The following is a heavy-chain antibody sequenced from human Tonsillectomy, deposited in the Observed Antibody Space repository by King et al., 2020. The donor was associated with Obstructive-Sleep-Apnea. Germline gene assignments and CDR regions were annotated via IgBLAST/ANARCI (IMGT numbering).Heavy chain of an antibody. CDR2: ISYDESRK. CDR1: GFTFSTYA. V-gene: IGHV3-30*01. J-gene: IGHJ4*02. CDR3: ARDRNDYGDH. Sequence: VKLVESGGGVVQPGRSLRLSCAASGFTFSTYAMHWVRQAPGKGLEWVAVISYDESRKYYADSVKGRFTISRDNAKNTLYLKMNSLRAEDTAMYYCARDRNDYGDHWGQGTLVTVSS.